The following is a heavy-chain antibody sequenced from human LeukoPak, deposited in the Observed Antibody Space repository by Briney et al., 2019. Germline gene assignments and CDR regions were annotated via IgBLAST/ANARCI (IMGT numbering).Heavy chain of an antibody. Sequence: SVKVSCKASGGTFSSYAISWVRHAPGQGLELMGGTIPIFGTANYAQKLPGRVKISTDESTSTAYMELSRLRSEDTAVYYCARGKIIVGASSGFDYWGQGTLVTVSS. J-gene: IGHJ4*02. D-gene: IGHD1-26*01. V-gene: IGHV1-69*05. CDR1: GGTFSSYA. CDR3: ARGKIIVGASSGFDY. CDR2: TIPIFGTA.